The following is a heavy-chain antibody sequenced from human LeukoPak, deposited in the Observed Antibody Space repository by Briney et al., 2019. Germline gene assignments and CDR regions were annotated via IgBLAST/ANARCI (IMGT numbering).Heavy chain of an antibody. J-gene: IGHJ5*02. V-gene: IGHV3-43*02. D-gene: IGHD6-19*01. Sequence: GGPLRLPFAASGLTFVDYALPWFRQAPGKVLEGVFFIGGDDSSTYYADSVKGRFTISRDNSKNSLYLQMNSLRTEDTALYYCAKDATGYSSGWYSWFDPWGQGTLVTVSS. CDR2: IGGDDSST. CDR3: AKDATGYSSGWYSWFDP. CDR1: GLTFVDYA.